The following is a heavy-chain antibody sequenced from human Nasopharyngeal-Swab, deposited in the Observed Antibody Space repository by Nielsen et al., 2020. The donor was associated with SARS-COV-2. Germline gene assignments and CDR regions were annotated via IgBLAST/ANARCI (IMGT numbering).Heavy chain of an antibody. CDR1: GFPLASYS. Sequence: GESLKISCQPSGFPLASYSLTWVRQAPGRGLEWLGFIATNTYGGTAQYAPSVRDRFSISRDDSRNVAYLQMDRLTLDDTALYHGVRGQKAFDVWGQGAMVTVSS. J-gene: IGHJ3*01. CDR3: VRGQKAFDV. V-gene: IGHV3-49*02. CDR2: IATNTYGGTA.